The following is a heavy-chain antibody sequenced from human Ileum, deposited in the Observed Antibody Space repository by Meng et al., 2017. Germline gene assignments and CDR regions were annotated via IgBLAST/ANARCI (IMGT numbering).Heavy chain of an antibody. Sequence: QVQLQESGLRLVKPSQTLSLTCPVSGVSISSGDSYWSWVRQSPGEGPEWIGYIYSNGNTYSNPSLRGRLMISIDTSKNQFSLKLSSVTAADTAVYYCARSPKYCTNAVCSRPLDSWGQGTLVTVS. CDR3: ARSPKYCTNAVCSRPLDS. J-gene: IGHJ4*02. CDR2: IYSNGNT. CDR1: GVSISSGDSY. D-gene: IGHD2-8*01. V-gene: IGHV4-30-4*01.